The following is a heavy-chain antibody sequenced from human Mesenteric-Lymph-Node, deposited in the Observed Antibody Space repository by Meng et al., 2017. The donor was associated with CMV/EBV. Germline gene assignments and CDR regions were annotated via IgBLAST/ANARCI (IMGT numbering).Heavy chain of an antibody. D-gene: IGHD1-26*01. CDR2: INWNGERT. CDR3: ARTGGYEWELHYESFDP. CDR1: GFTFGDYT. J-gene: IGHJ5*02. Sequence: GESLKISCTTSGFTFGDYTMNWVRQAPGKGLEWVSGINWNGERTQYADSVKGRFTISRDNARNSLYLQMNSLRAEDTALYYCARTGGYEWELHYESFDPWGQGTLVTVSS. V-gene: IGHV3-20*04.